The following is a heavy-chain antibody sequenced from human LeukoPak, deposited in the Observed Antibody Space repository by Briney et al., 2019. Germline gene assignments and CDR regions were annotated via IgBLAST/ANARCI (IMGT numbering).Heavy chain of an antibody. Sequence: SSETLSLTCTVSSGSISSYYWSWIRQPPGKGLEWIGYIYYSGSTNYNPSLKSRVTISVDTSKNQFSLKLSSVTAADTAVYYCARGIGWELLTFDYWGQGTLVTVSS. V-gene: IGHV4-59*01. CDR1: SGSISSYY. D-gene: IGHD1-26*01. CDR3: ARGIGWELLTFDY. J-gene: IGHJ4*02. CDR2: IYYSGST.